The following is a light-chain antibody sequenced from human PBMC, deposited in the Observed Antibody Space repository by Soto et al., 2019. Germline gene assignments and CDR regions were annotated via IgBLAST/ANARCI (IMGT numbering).Light chain of an antibody. CDR2: EVR. CDR3: SSYRRSTSFV. V-gene: IGLV2-14*01. J-gene: IGLJ1*01. CDR1: SSDVGAYNY. Sequence: QSALTQPASGSGSPGQSITISCTGTSSDVGAYNYVSWYQQYPGKAPKVIIFEVRKRPSGVSNRFSGSKSGDTASLTISGLQAEDEADYYCSSYRRSTSFVFGTGTKVT.